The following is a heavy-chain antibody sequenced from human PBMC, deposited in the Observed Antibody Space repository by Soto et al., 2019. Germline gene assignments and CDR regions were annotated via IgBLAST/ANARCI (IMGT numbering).Heavy chain of an antibody. CDR2: ISYDGSNK. V-gene: IGHV3-30*03. J-gene: IGHJ6*02. Sequence: PGGSLRLSCAASGFTFSSYGMHWVRQAPGKGLEWVAVISYDGSNKYYADSVKGRFTISRDNSKNTLYLQMNSLRAEDTAVYYCAREYGGYDYRGTQGMDVWGQGTTVTVSS. D-gene: IGHD5-12*01. CDR1: GFTFSSYG. CDR3: AREYGGYDYRGTQGMDV.